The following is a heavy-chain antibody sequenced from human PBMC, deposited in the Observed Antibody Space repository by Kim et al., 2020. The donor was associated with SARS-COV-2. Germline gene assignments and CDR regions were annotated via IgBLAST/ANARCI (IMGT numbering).Heavy chain of an antibody. CDR1: GYTFTIYY. Sequence: ASVKVSCKASGYTFTIYYMLWVRQAPGQGLEWMGIINPSGGSTSYAQKFQGRVTMTRDTATSTVYMELSSLRSEDTAVYYCARGIGEMATIGWGGFYYWGQGTLVTVSS. CDR2: INPSGGST. CDR3: ARGIGEMATIGWGGFYY. V-gene: IGHV1-46*01. J-gene: IGHJ4*02. D-gene: IGHD5-12*01.